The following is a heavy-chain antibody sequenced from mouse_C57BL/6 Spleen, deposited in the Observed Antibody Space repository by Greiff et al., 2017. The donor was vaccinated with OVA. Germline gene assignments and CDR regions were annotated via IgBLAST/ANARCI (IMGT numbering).Heavy chain of an antibody. D-gene: IGHD1-1*01. V-gene: IGHV1-42*01. CDR1: GYSFTGYY. CDR2: INPSTGGT. J-gene: IGHJ3*01. Sequence: EVQLQQSGPELVKPGASVKISCKASGYSFTGYYMNWVKQSPEKSLEWIGEINPSTGGTTYNQKFKAKATLTVDKSSSTTYMQLKSLTSEYSAVYDCARSPGLLPPWFADWGQGTLVTVSA. CDR3: ARSPGLLPPWFAD.